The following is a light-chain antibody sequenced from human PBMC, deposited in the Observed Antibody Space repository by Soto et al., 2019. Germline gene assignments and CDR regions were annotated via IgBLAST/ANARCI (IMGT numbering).Light chain of an antibody. J-gene: IGKJ1*01. CDR2: AAS. Sequence: DIQMTQSPSSLSASVGDRVTITCRASQSISTYLNWYQQKPGKAPKVLIFAASTLQSGVPSRFSGSGSGTDFTLTVTSLQPEDFATYYSQQSYSSPWTFGQGTRVEIK. V-gene: IGKV1-39*01. CDR1: QSISTY. CDR3: QQSYSSPWT.